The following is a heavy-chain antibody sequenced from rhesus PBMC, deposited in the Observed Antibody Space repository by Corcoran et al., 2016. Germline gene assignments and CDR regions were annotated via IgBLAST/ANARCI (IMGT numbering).Heavy chain of an antibody. CDR3: ARYGTVFVGDFDS. CDR1: GGSISSNY. J-gene: IGHJ4*01. V-gene: IGHV4-173*01. CDR2: VPGSGST. D-gene: IGHD4-29*01. Sequence: QLQLQESGPGLVKPSETLSLTCAVSGGSISSNYWSWLRQPPGKALEWIGRVPGSGSTDYSPSFGSRVTISADTSKNQFSLKLNSVTAADTAVYYCARYGTVFVGDFDSWGQGVLVTVSS.